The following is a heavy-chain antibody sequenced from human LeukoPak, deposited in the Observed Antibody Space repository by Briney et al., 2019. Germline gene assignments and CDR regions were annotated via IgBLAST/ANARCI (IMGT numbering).Heavy chain of an antibody. D-gene: IGHD2-15*01. Sequence: SETLSLTCTVSGDSISSHYWTWIRQSPVKGLEWIGDISNSGSTSYNPSLKSRVTISIDTSKNQFSLKLSSVTAADTAVYYCGRDALVGYFSYYYMDVWGKGTTVTVSS. CDR2: ISNSGST. CDR1: GDSISSHY. V-gene: IGHV4-59*11. J-gene: IGHJ6*03. CDR3: GRDALVGYFSYYYMDV.